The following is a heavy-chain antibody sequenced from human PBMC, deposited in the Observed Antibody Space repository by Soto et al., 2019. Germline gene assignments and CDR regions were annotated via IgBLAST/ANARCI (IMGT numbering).Heavy chain of an antibody. Sequence: GGSLRLSCAASEFTFSTYAMTWVRQAPGRGLQWVATISDSGDLTYYADSVKGRFTISRDNSRNTLYLQMSHLRARGPNYYDSSGYSGWGQGTLVTVSS. D-gene: IGHD3-22*01. CDR2: ISDSGDLT. J-gene: IGHJ4*02. CDR1: EFTFSTYA. CDR3: SGYSG. V-gene: IGHV3-23*01.